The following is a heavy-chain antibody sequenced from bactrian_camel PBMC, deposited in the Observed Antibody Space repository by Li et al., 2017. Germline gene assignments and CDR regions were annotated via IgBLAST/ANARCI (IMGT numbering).Heavy chain of an antibody. D-gene: IGHD6*01. CDR1: VDTIGRYC. Sequence: QLVESGGGSVQVGGSLRLSCVASVDTIGRYCMGWFRQIPDKEREGVAGIESDGSTSYADSVKGRFTVSQDSAKNTLYLQLNSLKTEDTAMYYCANPTRRDGGSVDGYLEVWGQGTQVTVS. CDR3: ANPTRRDGGSVDGYLEV. CDR2: IESDGST. J-gene: IGHJ2*01. V-gene: IGHV3S55*01.